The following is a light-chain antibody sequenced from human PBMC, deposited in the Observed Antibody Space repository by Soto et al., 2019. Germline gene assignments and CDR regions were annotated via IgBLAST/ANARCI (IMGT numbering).Light chain of an antibody. V-gene: IGKV3-20*01. J-gene: IGKJ1*01. CDR1: QSVSSSY. CDR2: GAS. CDR3: QQYGRSPRT. Sequence: EIVLTQSPGTLSLSPGERATLSCRASQSVSSSYLAWYQQKHGQAPRLLIYGASSRATGIPDRFSGSGSGTDFTLTISRLEPEDFAVYYCQQYGRSPRTFGQGTKVEIK.